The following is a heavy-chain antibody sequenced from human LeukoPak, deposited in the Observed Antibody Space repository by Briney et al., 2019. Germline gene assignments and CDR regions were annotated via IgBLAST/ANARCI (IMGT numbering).Heavy chain of an antibody. CDR3: AKTGGHLDY. CDR1: GFTFSSYA. Sequence: GGSLRLSCAASGFTFSSYAMSWVRQAPGKGLEWVSGIGGSTYYADSVKGRFTISRDNSKNMLYLQMNSLRAADTAVYYCAKTGGHLDYWGQGTLVTVSS. CDR2: IGGST. D-gene: IGHD2-15*01. V-gene: IGHV3-23*01. J-gene: IGHJ4*02.